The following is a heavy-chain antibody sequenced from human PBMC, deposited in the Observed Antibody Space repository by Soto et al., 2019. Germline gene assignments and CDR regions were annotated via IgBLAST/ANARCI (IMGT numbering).Heavy chain of an antibody. J-gene: IGHJ4*02. CDR1: GGSISSGAYY. D-gene: IGHD3-9*01. CDR3: ARVTGDYYCDY. V-gene: IGHV4-31*03. Sequence: QVQLQESGPGLVKPSQTLSLTCTVSGGSISSGAYYWSRLRQHPGKGLEWIGDIYYSGSTNYNPSLKIRVTISVDTSKNHFSLKLRSVTAADTSVYYCARVTGDYYCDYWGQGTLVTVSS. CDR2: IYYSGST.